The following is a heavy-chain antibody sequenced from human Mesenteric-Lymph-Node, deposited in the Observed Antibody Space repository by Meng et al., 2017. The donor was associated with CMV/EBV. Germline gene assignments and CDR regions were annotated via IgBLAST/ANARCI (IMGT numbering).Heavy chain of an antibody. D-gene: IGHD2-2*01. CDR1: GFKFSSYS. V-gene: IGHV3-21*01. J-gene: IGHJ4*02. CDR2: ISSGGNYI. Sequence: ETLSLTCAASGFKFSSYSMNWVRQAPGKGLEWVSSISSGGNYIYYADSFKGRFTISRDNAKNSLYLQMNSLRVEDTGMYYCARDRRLEVVPAALSDCWGQGTVVTVSS. CDR3: ARDRRLEVVPAALSDC.